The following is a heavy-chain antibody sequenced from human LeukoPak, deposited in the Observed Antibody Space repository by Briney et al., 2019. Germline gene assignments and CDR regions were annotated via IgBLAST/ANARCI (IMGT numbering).Heavy chain of an antibody. CDR1: GYTFTGYY. V-gene: IGHV1-18*04. CDR2: ISAYNGNT. D-gene: IGHD3-22*01. Sequence: ASVKVSCKASGYTFTGYYMHWVRQAPGQGLEWMGWISAYNGNTNYAQKLQGRVTMTTDTSTSTAYMELRSLRSDDTAVYYCARGIYDSSGLRGDYWGQGTLVTVSS. J-gene: IGHJ4*02. CDR3: ARGIYDSSGLRGDY.